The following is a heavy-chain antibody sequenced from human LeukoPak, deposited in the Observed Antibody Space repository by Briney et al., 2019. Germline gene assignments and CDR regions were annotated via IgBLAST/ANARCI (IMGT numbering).Heavy chain of an antibody. D-gene: IGHD3-10*01. Sequence: SETLSLTCTVSGGSISSYYWSWIRQPAGKGLEWIGRIYTSGSTNYNPSLKSRVTMSVDTSNNQFSLRLRFVTAADTAVYYCARDSGTTGEVKLDPWGQGTLVTVSS. J-gene: IGHJ5*02. CDR1: GGSISSYY. CDR2: IYTSGST. CDR3: ARDSGTTGEVKLDP. V-gene: IGHV4-4*07.